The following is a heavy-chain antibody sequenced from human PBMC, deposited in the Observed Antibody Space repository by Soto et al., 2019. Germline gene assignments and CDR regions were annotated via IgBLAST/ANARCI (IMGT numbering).Heavy chain of an antibody. CDR3: ARSIVVVTALDY. CDR1: GYTFTSYA. Sequence: ASVKVSCKASGYTFTSYAMHWVRQAPGQRLEWMGWINAGNGNTKYSQKFQGRVTINRDTSASTAYMELSSLRSENTAVYYCARSIVVVTALDYWGQGTLVTVSS. V-gene: IGHV1-3*01. CDR2: INAGNGNT. J-gene: IGHJ4*02. D-gene: IGHD2-21*02.